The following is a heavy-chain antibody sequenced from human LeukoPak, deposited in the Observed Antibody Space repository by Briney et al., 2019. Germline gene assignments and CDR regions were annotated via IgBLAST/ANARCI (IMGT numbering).Heavy chain of an antibody. D-gene: IGHD3-22*01. J-gene: IGHJ4*02. Sequence: PGGSLRLSCAASGFTFSSYAMSWVRQAPGKGLEWVSAISGSGGSTYYADSVKGRFTISRDNSKNTLYLQMNSLRAEDTAVYYCAKGGYHGDSSGYYLSDFDYWGQGTLVTVSS. CDR3: AKGGYHGDSSGYYLSDFDY. CDR2: ISGSGGST. CDR1: GFTFSSYA. V-gene: IGHV3-23*01.